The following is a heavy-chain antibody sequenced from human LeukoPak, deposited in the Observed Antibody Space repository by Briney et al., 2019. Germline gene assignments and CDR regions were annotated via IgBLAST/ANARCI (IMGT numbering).Heavy chain of an antibody. Sequence: PSETLSLTCAVYGGSFSGYYWSWIRQPPGKGLEWIGEINHSGSTNYNPSLKSRVTISVDTSKNQFSLKLSSVTAADTAVYYCARGPYPPHRFGESLQYFQHWGQGTLVTVSS. CDR2: INHSGST. D-gene: IGHD3-10*01. J-gene: IGHJ1*01. CDR1: GGSFSGYY. V-gene: IGHV4-34*01. CDR3: ARGPYPPHRFGESLQYFQH.